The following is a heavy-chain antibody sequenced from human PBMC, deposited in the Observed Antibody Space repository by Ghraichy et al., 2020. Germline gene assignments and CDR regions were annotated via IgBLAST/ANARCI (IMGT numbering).Heavy chain of an antibody. CDR1: GFTFSSYG. CDR2: IWYDGSNK. V-gene: IGHV3-33*01. CDR3: ARVGSSGPSYYFDY. Sequence: GALRLSCAASGFTFSSYGMHWVRQAPGKGLEWVAVIWYDGSNKYYADSVKGRFTISRDNSKNTLYLQMNSLRAEDTAVYYCARVGSSGPSYYFDYWGQGTLVTVSS. D-gene: IGHD3-22*01. J-gene: IGHJ4*02.